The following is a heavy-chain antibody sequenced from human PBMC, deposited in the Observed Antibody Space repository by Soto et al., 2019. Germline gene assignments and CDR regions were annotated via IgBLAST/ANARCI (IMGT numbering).Heavy chain of an antibody. CDR1: GGSISSGDYY. V-gene: IGHV4-30-4*01. CDR2: IYYSGGT. D-gene: IGHD5-18*01. CDR3: ATRRGYSYGSLGV. J-gene: IGHJ6*02. Sequence: SETLSLTCSVSGGSISSGDYYWSWIRQPPGKGLEYIGYIYYSGGTFYNPSLKSRVSISVDTSKNQFSLKLSSVTPADTAVYYCATRRGYSYGSLGVWGQGTKVTVSS.